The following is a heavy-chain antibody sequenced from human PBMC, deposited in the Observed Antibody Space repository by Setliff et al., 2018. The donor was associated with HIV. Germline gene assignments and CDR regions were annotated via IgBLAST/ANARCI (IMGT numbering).Heavy chain of an antibody. V-gene: IGHV4-30-4*08. Sequence: SETLSLTCTVSGDSLSSGDYYWSWIRQPPGRGLEWVGYVYHTGTTYYNPSLRSRLTLSVDTSTNQFSLRLSSLTAADTAVYYCARGNTGFDYWGRGSLVTVSS. CDR3: ARGNTGFDY. CDR2: VYHTGTT. J-gene: IGHJ4*02. CDR1: GDSLSSGDYY.